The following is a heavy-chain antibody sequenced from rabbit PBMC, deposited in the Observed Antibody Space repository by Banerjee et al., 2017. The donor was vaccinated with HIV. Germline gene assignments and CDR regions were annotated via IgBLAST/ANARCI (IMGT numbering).Heavy chain of an antibody. CDR1: GFDLSSSYY. Sequence: QSLEESGGGLVQPEGSLTLTCKVAGFDLSSSYYTCWVRQAPGKGLEWIACIHAGNSGSTYYASWAKGRFTISKTSSTTVTLQMTSLTAADTATYFCARRYAGYVSAISDFNSWGPGTLVTVS. V-gene: IGHV1S40*01. J-gene: IGHJ4*01. CDR2: IHAGNSGST. D-gene: IGHD7-1*01. CDR3: ARRYAGYVSAISDFNS.